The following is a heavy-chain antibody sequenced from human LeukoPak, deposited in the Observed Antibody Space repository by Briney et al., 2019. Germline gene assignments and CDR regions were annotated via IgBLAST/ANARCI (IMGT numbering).Heavy chain of an antibody. CDR1: GFTFSNAW. V-gene: IGHV3-15*01. Sequence: KPGGSLRLSCAASGFTFSNAWMSWVRQAPGKGLERVGRIKSKTDGGTTDYAAPVKGRFTISRDDSKNTLYLQMNSLKTEDTAVYYCTTDQYYYDSSGLNAFDIWGQGTMVTVSS. D-gene: IGHD3-22*01. CDR3: TTDQYYYDSSGLNAFDI. CDR2: IKSKTDGGTT. J-gene: IGHJ3*02.